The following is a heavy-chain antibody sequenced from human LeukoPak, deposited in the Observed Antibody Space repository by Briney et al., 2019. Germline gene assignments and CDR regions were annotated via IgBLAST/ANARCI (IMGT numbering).Heavy chain of an antibody. CDR1: RFTFSSYV. Sequence: GGSLRLSCAASRFTFSSYVMHWVRQAPGKGLECVSAISSNGGSTYYANSVKGRFTIYRDNSQNTLYLQMGSLRAEDMAVYYCARGLYFGSGKYYFDYWGQGALVTVSS. V-gene: IGHV3-64*01. D-gene: IGHD3-10*01. CDR2: ISSNGGST. CDR3: ARGLYFGSGKYYFDY. J-gene: IGHJ4*02.